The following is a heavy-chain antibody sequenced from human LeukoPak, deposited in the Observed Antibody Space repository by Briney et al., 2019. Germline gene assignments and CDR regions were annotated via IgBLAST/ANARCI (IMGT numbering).Heavy chain of an antibody. Sequence: PGGSLRLSCAASGFTVKDTSVNWVRQAPGKGLEWVSSISSSSSYIYYADSVKGRFTISRDNAKNSLYLQMNSLRAEDTAVYYCARGYSGPDYWGQGTLVTVSS. CDR3: ARGYSGPDY. CDR1: GFTVKDTS. D-gene: IGHD1-1*01. V-gene: IGHV3-21*01. CDR2: ISSSSSYI. J-gene: IGHJ4*02.